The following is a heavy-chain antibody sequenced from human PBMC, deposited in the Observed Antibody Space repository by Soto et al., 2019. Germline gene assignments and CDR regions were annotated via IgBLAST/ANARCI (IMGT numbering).Heavy chain of an antibody. CDR2: AYSSGSA. J-gene: IGHJ4*02. CDR3: ARRTISGVITDYFDY. V-gene: IGHV4-59*08. D-gene: IGHD3-3*01. CDR1: GASISSDY. Sequence: SETLSLTCTVSGASISSDYWSWIRQPPGKGLEWIGYAYSSGSAIYNPSLKSRVTISLDTSKSQSSLKLSSVTAADTAVYYCARRTISGVITDYFDYWGQGTLVTVSS.